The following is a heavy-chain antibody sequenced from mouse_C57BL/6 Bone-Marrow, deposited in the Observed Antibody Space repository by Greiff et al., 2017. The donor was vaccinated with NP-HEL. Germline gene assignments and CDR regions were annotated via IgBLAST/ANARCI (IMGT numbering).Heavy chain of an antibody. CDR3: ARAYGSEAWFAY. Sequence: EVMLVESGGGLVQPGGSLSLSCAASGFTFTDYYMSWVRQPPGKALEWLGFIRNKGNGYTTEYSASVKGRFTISRVNSQSFLYLQMNALRAEDSATYYCARAYGSEAWFAYWGQGTLVTVSA. J-gene: IGHJ3*01. V-gene: IGHV7-3*01. CDR1: GFTFTDYY. CDR2: IRNKGNGYTT. D-gene: IGHD1-1*01.